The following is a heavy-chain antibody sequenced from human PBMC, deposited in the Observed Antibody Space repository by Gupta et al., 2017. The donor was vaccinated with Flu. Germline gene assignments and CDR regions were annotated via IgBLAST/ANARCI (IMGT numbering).Heavy chain of an antibody. V-gene: IGHV3-23*01. J-gene: IGHJ6*02. D-gene: IGHD5-12*01. Sequence: EVQLLESVGDLVQHGESLSISCAASGFPFSSYGLSWVRQSPGKGLECVSAIMGTGGSPYCEASGKGRFTSSRDNSENTLYRQMNSLRAEDTVLYYCAKDNEGYRGWYYSMDVWGQGTTVTVSS. CDR1: GFPFSSYG. CDR3: AKDNEGYRGWYYSMDV. CDR2: IMGTGGSP.